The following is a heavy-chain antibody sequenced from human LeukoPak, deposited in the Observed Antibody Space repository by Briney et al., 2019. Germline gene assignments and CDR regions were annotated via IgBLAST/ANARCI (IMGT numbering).Heavy chain of an antibody. V-gene: IGHV4-4*07. Sequence: PSETLSLTCTVSGAPIGSFYWSWIRHPAGKGLEWIGRAHSSGSRNYIPSIKSRVTMSVDTSKNQLSLRLNTVTAADTAMYHCAREAVDYGSGSLDYWGQGILVTVSS. J-gene: IGHJ4*02. CDR3: AREAVDYGSGSLDY. CDR2: AHSSGSR. CDR1: GAPIGSFY. D-gene: IGHD3-10*01.